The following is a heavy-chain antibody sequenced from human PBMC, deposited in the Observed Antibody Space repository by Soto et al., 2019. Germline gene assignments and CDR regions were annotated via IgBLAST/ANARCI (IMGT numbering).Heavy chain of an antibody. CDR2: IYYSGST. D-gene: IGHD3-22*01. CDR1: GGSVSSGSYY. CDR3: ERDRNYYDSSGYIYYYGMDV. Sequence: SETLSLTCTVSGGSVSSGSYYWSWIRQPPGKGLEWIGYIYYSGSTNYNPSLKSRVTISVDTSKNQFSLKLSSVTAADTAVYYCERDRNYYDSSGYIYYYGMDVWGQGTTVTVSS. J-gene: IGHJ6*02. V-gene: IGHV4-61*01.